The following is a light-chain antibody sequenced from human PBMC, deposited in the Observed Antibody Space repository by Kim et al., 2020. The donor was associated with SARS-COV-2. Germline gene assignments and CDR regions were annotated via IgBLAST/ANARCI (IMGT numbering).Light chain of an antibody. CDR2: GNS. V-gene: IGLV1-40*01. CDR3: QYYDSSLSGVV. CDR1: SSNIGAGYD. J-gene: IGLJ2*01. Sequence: QSVLTQPPSVSGAPGQRVTISCTGSSSNIGAGYDVHWYQQLPGTAPKLLIYGNSNRPSGVPDRFSGSKSGTSASLAITGLQAEDEADYYCQYYDSSLSGVVFGGGTQLTVL.